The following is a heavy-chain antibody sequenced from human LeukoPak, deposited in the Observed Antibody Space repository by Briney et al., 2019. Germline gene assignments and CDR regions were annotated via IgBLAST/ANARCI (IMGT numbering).Heavy chain of an antibody. CDR2: IIPIFGTA. D-gene: IGHD3-10*01. J-gene: IGHJ4*02. CDR3: AREGPNYYGSGSPRSDY. V-gene: IGHV1-69*05. CDR1: GGTFSSYA. Sequence: ASVKVSCKASGGTFSSYAISWVRQAPGQGLEWMGRIIPIFGTANYAQKFQGRVTITTDESTSTAYMELSSLRSEDTAVYYCAREGPNYYGSGSPRSDYWGQGTLATVSS.